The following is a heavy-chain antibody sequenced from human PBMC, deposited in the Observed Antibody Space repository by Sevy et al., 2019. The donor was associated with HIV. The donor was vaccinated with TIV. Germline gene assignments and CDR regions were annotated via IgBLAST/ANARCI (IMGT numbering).Heavy chain of an antibody. CDR2: VYHSGST. D-gene: IGHD3-10*01. CDR3: ARHSHGSGTYYVPFDS. Sequence: SETLSLTCPVSGYSITSGYLWGWIRQPPGKCLEWIGSVYHSGSTYYNPSLNSRVIISVDTSRNQFSLKLNSVTAADTAVYYCARHSHGSGTYYVPFDSWGQGTLVTVSS. J-gene: IGHJ4*02. V-gene: IGHV4-38-2*01. CDR1: GYSITSGYL.